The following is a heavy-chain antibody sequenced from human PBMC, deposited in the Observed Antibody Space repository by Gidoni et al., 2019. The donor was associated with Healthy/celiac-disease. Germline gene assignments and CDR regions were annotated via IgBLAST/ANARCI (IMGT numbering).Heavy chain of an antibody. J-gene: IGHJ6*03. CDR1: GFTFSRSA. CDR2: ISYDGSNK. D-gene: IGHD6-6*01. CDR3: ARDGGYSSSSTLLYYYYYMDV. V-gene: IGHV3-30-3*01. Sequence: LSCAASGFTFSRSAIQWFRQAPGKGLEWVAVISYDGSNKYYADSVKGRFTIYRDNSKNTLDLQMNSRRGEDTAVYYCARDGGYSSSSTLLYYYYYMDVWGKGTTVTVSS.